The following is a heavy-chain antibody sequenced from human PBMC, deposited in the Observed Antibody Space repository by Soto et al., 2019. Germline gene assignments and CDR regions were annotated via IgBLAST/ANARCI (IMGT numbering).Heavy chain of an antibody. CDR1: GFTFSSYG. CDR3: AKAGRRCSSTSCYTGTYYYYYGMDV. V-gene: IGHV3-30*18. J-gene: IGHJ6*02. CDR2: ISYDGSNK. Sequence: PXESLRLSCAASGFTFSSYGMHWVRQAPGKGLEWVAVISYDGSNKYYADSVKGRFTISRDNSKNTLYLQMNSLRAEDTAVYYCAKAGRRCSSTSCYTGTYYYYYGMDVWGQGTTVTVSS. D-gene: IGHD2-2*02.